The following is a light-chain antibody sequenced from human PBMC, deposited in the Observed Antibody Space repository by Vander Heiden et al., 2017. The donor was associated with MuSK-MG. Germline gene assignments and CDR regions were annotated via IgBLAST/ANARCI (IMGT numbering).Light chain of an antibody. J-gene: IGKJ2*01. CDR1: QSISSW. CDR3: QQYNRYSPAT. V-gene: IGKV1-5*01. Sequence: IQMPQSPSTLSASVGDRVTITCRASQSISSWLAWYQQKPGKAPKLLIYDASSLESGVPSRFSGSGSGTEFTLTISSMQPDDFATYYCQQYNRYSPATFGQGTKMEIK. CDR2: DAS.